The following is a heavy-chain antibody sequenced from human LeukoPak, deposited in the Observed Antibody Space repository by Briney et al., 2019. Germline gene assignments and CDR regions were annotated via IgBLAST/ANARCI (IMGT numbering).Heavy chain of an antibody. CDR2: ISYDGSNK. Sequence: PGGSLRLSCAASGFTLRSYAMHWVRPAPAKGLAWVAVISYDGSNKYYADSLKGRFTISRDNSKNTLYLQMNSLRAEDTAVYYCARDLSSSWYYYYYGMDVWGQGTTVTVSS. CDR1: GFTLRSYA. V-gene: IGHV3-30-3*01. J-gene: IGHJ6*02. CDR3: ARDLSSSWYYYYYGMDV. D-gene: IGHD6-13*01.